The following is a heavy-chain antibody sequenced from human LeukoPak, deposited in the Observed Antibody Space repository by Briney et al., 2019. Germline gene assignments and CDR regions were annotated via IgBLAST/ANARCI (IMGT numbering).Heavy chain of an antibody. CDR3: AKDRSIGTYYTFDH. J-gene: IGHJ4*02. CDR1: GFNVSINY. D-gene: IGHD1-26*01. Sequence: GGSLRLSCAASGFNVSINYMSWVRQAPGKGLEWVSVIYSGGRVVLYSGGSTYYADSVKGRFTASRDNSKNSLYLQMSSLTAADTAVYYCAKDRSIGTYYTFDHWGQGTLVTVSS. V-gene: IGHV3-53*01. CDR2: IYSGGRVVLYSGGST.